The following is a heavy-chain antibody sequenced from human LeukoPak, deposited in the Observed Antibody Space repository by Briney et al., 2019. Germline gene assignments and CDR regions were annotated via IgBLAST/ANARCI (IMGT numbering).Heavy chain of an antibody. CDR1: GGSISSYY. CDR3: ARSPSSNAFDI. CDR2: IYYSGST. J-gene: IGHJ3*02. Sequence: SETLSLTCTVSGGSISSYYWSWIRQPPGKGLEWIGYIYYSGSTNYNPSLKSRVTIPVDTSKNQFSLKLSSVTAADTAVYYCARSPSSNAFDIWSQGTMVTVSS. V-gene: IGHV4-59*01.